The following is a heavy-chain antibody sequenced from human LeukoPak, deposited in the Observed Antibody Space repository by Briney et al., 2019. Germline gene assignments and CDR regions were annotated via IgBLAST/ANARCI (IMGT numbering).Heavy chain of an antibody. D-gene: IGHD2-21*01. J-gene: IGHJ5*02. CDR2: IYYSGST. Sequence: PSETLSLTCTVSGGSISSGGYYWNWLRQHPGKGLEWIAYIYYSGSTYYNPSLKSRVTISVDTSKNQFSLKLSSVTAADTAVYYCARGIAPLGVKGSVWFDPWGQGTLVTVSS. V-gene: IGHV4-31*03. CDR3: ARGIAPLGVKGSVWFDP. CDR1: GGSISSGGYY.